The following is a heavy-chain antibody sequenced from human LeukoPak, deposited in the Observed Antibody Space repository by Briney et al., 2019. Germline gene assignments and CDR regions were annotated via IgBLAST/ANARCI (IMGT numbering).Heavy chain of an antibody. V-gene: IGHV4-34*01. J-gene: IGHJ2*01. CDR2: IIEKGNA. Sequence: AETLSLPCALYGGSFSSYSWSWTWIRQTPEKGLEWIGEIIEKGNANYNPSLKSRVTIDLDTSKNQFSLKLTSMTAADTAMYYCARGYYPPRWYFDLWGRGTLVTVSS. CDR1: GGSFSSYS. D-gene: IGHD3-10*01. CDR3: ARGYYPPRWYFDL.